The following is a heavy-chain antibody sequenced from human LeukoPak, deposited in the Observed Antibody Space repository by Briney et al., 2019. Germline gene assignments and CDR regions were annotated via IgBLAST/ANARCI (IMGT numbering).Heavy chain of an antibody. Sequence: GGSLRLSCAASGFTFNTYGMSWVRQAPGKGLEWISAISGSGGSTYYADSVKGRFTISRDNSKNTLYLQMNSLRAEDTAVYYCANSGYSSGWYLFDYWGQGTLVTVSS. CDR1: GFTFNTYG. D-gene: IGHD6-19*01. CDR2: ISGSGGST. J-gene: IGHJ4*02. V-gene: IGHV3-23*01. CDR3: ANSGYSSGWYLFDY.